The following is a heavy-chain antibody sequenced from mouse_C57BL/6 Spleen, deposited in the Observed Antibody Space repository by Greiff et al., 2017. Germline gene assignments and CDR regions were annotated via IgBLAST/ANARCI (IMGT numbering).Heavy chain of an antibody. CDR3: ARGAYGNPFAY. CDR2: IDPEDGET. CDR1: GFNIKDYY. V-gene: IGHV14-2*01. D-gene: IGHD2-1*01. Sequence: VHVKQSGAELVKPGASVKLSCTASGFNIKDYYMHWVKQRTEQGLEWIGRIDPEDGETKYAPKFQGKATITADTSSNTAYLQLSSLTSEDTAVYYCARGAYGNPFAYWGQGTLVTVSA. J-gene: IGHJ3*01.